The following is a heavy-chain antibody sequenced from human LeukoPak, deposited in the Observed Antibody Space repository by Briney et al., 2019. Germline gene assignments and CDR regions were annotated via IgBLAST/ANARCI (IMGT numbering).Heavy chain of an antibody. Sequence: SETLSLTCTVSGGSIRSYYWSWIRQPPGKGLEWIGYIYYSGSTNYNPSLKSRVTISVDTSKNQFSLKLSSVTAADTAVYYCARGDNYYDSSGYYYRPMGYFQHWGQGTLVTVSS. V-gene: IGHV4-59*01. D-gene: IGHD3-22*01. CDR1: GGSIRSYY. J-gene: IGHJ1*01. CDR2: IYYSGST. CDR3: ARGDNYYDSSGYYYRPMGYFQH.